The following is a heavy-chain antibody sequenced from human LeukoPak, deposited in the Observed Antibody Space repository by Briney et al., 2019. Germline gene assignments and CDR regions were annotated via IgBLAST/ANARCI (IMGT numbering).Heavy chain of an antibody. CDR1: GFTFDDYA. CDR3: AKESSPTGDAFDY. V-gene: IGHV3-9*01. CDR2: ISWNSGSI. Sequence: PGRSLRLSCAAPGFTFDDYAMHWVRQAPGKGLEWVSGISWNSGSIGYADSVKGRFTISRDNAKTSLYLQMNSLRAEDTVLYYCAKESSPTGDAFDYWGQGTLVTVSS. J-gene: IGHJ4*02.